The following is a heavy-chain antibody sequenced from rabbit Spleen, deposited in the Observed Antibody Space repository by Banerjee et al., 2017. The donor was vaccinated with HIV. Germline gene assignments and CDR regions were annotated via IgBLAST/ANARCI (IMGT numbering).Heavy chain of an antibody. J-gene: IGHJ3*01. Sequence: QEQLEESGGGLVKPEGSLTLTCKASGVSFNDKDVMCWVRQAPGKGLEWIGYIDPVFGTTYYANWVNGRFSISRENAQNTVFLQMTSLTAADTATYFCARDGAGGSYFALWGQGTLVTVS. D-gene: IGHD8-1*01. CDR3: ARDGAGGSYFAL. CDR1: GVSFNDKD. CDR2: IDPVFGTT. V-gene: IGHV1S47*01.